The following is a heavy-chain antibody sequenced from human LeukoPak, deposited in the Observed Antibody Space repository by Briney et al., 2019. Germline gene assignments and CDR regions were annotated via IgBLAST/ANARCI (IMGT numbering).Heavy chain of an antibody. Sequence: ASVKVSCKASGYTFTGYYMHWVRQAPGQGLEWMGWINPNSGGTSYAQKFQGRVTMTRDTSINTAYMELSRLRSDDTAVYFCARSRDTWSLYYFDFWGQGTLVTVSS. CDR1: GYTFTGYY. D-gene: IGHD1-1*01. CDR2: INPNSGGT. CDR3: ARSRDTWSLYYFDF. V-gene: IGHV1-2*02. J-gene: IGHJ4*02.